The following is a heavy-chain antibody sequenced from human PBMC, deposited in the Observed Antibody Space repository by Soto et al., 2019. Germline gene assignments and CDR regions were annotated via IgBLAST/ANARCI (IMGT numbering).Heavy chain of an antibody. CDR2: FDPEDGET. J-gene: IGHJ4*02. CDR3: AGSWIQLWLLDY. CDR1: GYTLTELS. V-gene: IGHV1-24*01. Sequence: ASVKVSCKVSGYTLTELSMHWVLQAPGKGLEWMGGFDPEDGETIYAQKFQGRVTMTEDTSTDTAYMELSSLRSEDTAVYYCAGSWIQLWLLDYWGQGTLVTVSS. D-gene: IGHD5-18*01.